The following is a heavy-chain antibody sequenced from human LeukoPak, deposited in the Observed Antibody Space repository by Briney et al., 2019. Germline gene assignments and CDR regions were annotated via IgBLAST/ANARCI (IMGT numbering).Heavy chain of an antibody. J-gene: IGHJ6*03. CDR3: ARRGESYYYYMDV. Sequence: ASVKVSCKASGYSFTGYYMHWVRQAPGQGLEWMGWINPNSGDTKYAQKFQGRVTMTRDTSISTAYMEPSSLTSEDTAVYYCARRGESYYYYMDVWGKGTTVTVSS. D-gene: IGHD2-21*01. V-gene: IGHV1-2*02. CDR1: GYSFTGYY. CDR2: INPNSGDT.